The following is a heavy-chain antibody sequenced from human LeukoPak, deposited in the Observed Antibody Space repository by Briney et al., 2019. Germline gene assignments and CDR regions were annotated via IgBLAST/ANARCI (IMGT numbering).Heavy chain of an antibody. Sequence: GGSLTLSCAASGFTFSSYWMTWVRQAPGKGLEWVGCINREGGEIHYVDSVKGRFTISRDNAKKSFYLQMNRLTADDTAVHYLVCTYHPGGWFDLWGQGTLVTVSS. J-gene: IGHJ5*02. CDR3: VCTYHPGGWFDL. D-gene: IGHD1-1*01. CDR2: INREGGEI. V-gene: IGHV3-7*01. CDR1: GFTFSSYW.